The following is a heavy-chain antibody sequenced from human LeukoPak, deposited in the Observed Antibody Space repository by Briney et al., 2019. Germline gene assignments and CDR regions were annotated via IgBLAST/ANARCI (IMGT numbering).Heavy chain of an antibody. CDR3: ARWNLRYPFDY. V-gene: IGHV5-51*01. J-gene: IGHJ4*02. Sequence: GAPLKISCQGSGSIFTSYWIGWLRQLPGKGLEWMGIIYPGDSDTRYSPSFQGQVTISADKSISTAYLQWSSLKASDTAMYYCARWNLRYPFDYWGQGTLVSVSS. CDR1: GSIFTSYW. D-gene: IGHD3-9*01. CDR2: IYPGDSDT.